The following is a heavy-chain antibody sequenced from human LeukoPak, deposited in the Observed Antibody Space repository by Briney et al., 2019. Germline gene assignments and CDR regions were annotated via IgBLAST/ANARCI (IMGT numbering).Heavy chain of an antibody. CDR3: SRDGGYCVKGVCYFDY. Sequence: GGSLRLSCAASGFTFSSYSMNWVRQAPGKGLEWVSSISSWNDYIYYADSVKGRFAISRDNAKNSLYLQMNSLRVEDTATYYCSRDGGYCVKGVCYFDYWGQGTLVTVSS. J-gene: IGHJ4*02. D-gene: IGHD2-15*01. CDR2: ISSWNDYI. CDR1: GFTFSSYS. V-gene: IGHV3-21*01.